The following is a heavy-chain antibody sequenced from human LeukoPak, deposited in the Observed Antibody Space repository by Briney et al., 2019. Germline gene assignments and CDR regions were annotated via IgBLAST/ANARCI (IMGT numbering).Heavy chain of an antibody. J-gene: IGHJ5*02. V-gene: IGHV4-4*07. CDR3: ARGVTIFGVVNEPYNWFDP. CDR1: GGSISSYY. D-gene: IGHD3-3*01. CDR2: IYTSGST. Sequence: PSETPSLTCTVSGGSISSYYWSWIRQPAGKGLEWIGRIYTSGSTSYNPSLKSRVTMSVDTSKNQFSLKLSSVTAADTAVYYCARGVTIFGVVNEPYNWFDPWGQGTLVTVSS.